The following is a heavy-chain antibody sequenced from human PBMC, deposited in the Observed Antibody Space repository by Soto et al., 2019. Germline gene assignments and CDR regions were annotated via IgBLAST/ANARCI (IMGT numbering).Heavy chain of an antibody. Sequence: SETHSLTSRVSGGYISSRCCRGSIRPPPGTWPAWIARIYHGCTTFDHPSLKSRITISVDTSHNHFSLKLTSVTAADTAVYYWAEVDVWGVRSGVCDVWGHGTLVPVSS. CDR2: IYHGCTT. V-gene: IGHV4-38-2*01. CDR1: GGYISSRCC. J-gene: IGHJ3*01. D-gene: IGHD3-3*01. CDR3: AEVDVWGVRSGVCDV.